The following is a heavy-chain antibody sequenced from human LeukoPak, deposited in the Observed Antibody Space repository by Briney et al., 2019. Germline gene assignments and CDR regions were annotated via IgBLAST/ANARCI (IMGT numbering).Heavy chain of an antibody. CDR1: GYTFTGYY. J-gene: IGHJ3*02. V-gene: IGHV1-2*02. CDR3: ARNIWFGESADAFDI. Sequence: ASVKVSCKASGYTFTGYYMHWMRQAPGQGLEWMGWINPNSGGTNYAQKFQGRVTMTRDKSIRTAYMELSRLTSDDTAVYYCARNIWFGESADAFDIWGQGTMVTVSS. CDR2: INPNSGGT. D-gene: IGHD3-10*01.